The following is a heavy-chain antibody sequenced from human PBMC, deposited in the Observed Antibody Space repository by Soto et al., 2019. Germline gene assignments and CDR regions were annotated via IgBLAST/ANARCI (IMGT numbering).Heavy chain of an antibody. J-gene: IGHJ5*02. CDR1: GYTLSKLY. CDR3: ATRGVDCGNGVCHLTRRWFDP. CDR2: FDPEDVET. D-gene: IGHD2-8*01. Sequence: QVQLEQSGAEVKKPGASVKVSCKVSGYTLSKLYIHWVRQAPGKGLEWMGGFDPEDVETGFAQKFQGRVTMTGDTSADTAYMELNSLRSDDTAVYYCATRGVDCGNGVCHLTRRWFDPWGQGTLVTVSS. V-gene: IGHV1-24*01.